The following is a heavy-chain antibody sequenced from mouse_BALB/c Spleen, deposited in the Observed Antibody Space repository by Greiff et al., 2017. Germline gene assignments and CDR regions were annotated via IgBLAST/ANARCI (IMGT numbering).Heavy chain of an antibody. V-gene: IGHV1-4*01. CDR3: AREGYDYAMDY. CDR2: INPSSGYT. Sequence: VKLQASGAELARPGASVKMSCKASGYTFTSYTMHWVKQRPGQGLEWIGYINPSSGYTNYNQKFKDKATLTADKSSSTAYMQLSSLTSEDSAVYDCAREGYDYAMDYWGQGTAVTVSS. J-gene: IGHJ4*01. D-gene: IGHD2-14*01. CDR1: GYTFTSYT.